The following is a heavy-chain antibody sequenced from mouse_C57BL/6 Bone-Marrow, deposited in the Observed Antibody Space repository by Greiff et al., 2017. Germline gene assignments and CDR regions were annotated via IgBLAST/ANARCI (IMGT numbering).Heavy chain of an antibody. J-gene: IGHJ4*01. CDR1: GFTFSSYA. CDR2: ISDGGSYT. Sequence: EVQGVESGGGLVKPGGSLKLSCAASGFTFSSYAMSWVRQTPEKRLEWVATISDGGSYTYYPDNVKGRFTISRDNAKNNLYLQMSHLKSEDTAMYYCARGSTVVGNYYAMDYWGQGTSVTVSS. D-gene: IGHD1-1*01. CDR3: ARGSTVVGNYYAMDY. V-gene: IGHV5-4*01.